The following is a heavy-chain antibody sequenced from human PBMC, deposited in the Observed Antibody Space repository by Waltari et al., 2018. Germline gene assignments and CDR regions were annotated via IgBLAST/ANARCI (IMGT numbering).Heavy chain of an antibody. D-gene: IGHD3-9*01. V-gene: IGHV1-8*03. CDR1: GYTFTSYD. Sequence: QVQLVQSGAEVKKPGASVKVSCKASGYTFTSYDINWVRLATGQGLEWMGWMNPNSGNTGYAQKFQGRVTITRNTSISTAYMELSSLRSEDTAVYYCARGGLRYFDWLSASYYYGMDVWGQGTTVTVSS. J-gene: IGHJ6*02. CDR2: MNPNSGNT. CDR3: ARGGLRYFDWLSASYYYGMDV.